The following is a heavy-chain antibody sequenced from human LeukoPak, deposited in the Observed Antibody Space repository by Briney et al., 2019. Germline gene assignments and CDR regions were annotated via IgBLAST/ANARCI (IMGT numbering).Heavy chain of an antibody. V-gene: IGHV4-61*01. J-gene: IGHJ4*02. CDR3: ARQIVGATLDY. CDR1: GVSISSRSYY. Sequence: SETLSLTCTVSGVSISSRSYYWSWVRQPPGKGLEWIGYIYYSGSTSYNPPLKSRVTMSVDTSKNQFSLNLSSVTAADTAVYYCARQIVGATLDYWGQGTLVTVSS. CDR2: IYYSGST. D-gene: IGHD1-26*01.